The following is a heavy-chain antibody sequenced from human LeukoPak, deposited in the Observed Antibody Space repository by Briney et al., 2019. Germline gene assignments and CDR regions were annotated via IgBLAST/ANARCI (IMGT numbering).Heavy chain of an antibody. J-gene: IGHJ4*02. V-gene: IGHV3-30*18. Sequence: ALRLSCAASGFTFSTFGMHWVRQAPGKGLEWVAVISYDGSNKYYGDSVKGRFTISRDNSKNTLYLQMNSLRAEDTAVYYCAKKFPGTVTAGPDHWGQGTRVTVSS. CDR1: GFTFSTFG. CDR3: AKKFPGTVTAGPDH. D-gene: IGHD6-13*01. CDR2: ISYDGSNK.